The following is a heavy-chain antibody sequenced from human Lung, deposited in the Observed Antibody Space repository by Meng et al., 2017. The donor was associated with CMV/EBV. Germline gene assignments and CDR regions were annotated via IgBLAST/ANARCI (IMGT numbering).Heavy chain of an antibody. J-gene: IGHJ6*04. CDR1: GFTFSTFG. V-gene: IGHV3-30*02. Sequence: GESXKISCAASGFTFSTFGIHWVRQAPGKGLEWVAFIRDTGYSKYYADSVKGRFTISRDNSKNTLYLQMDSLRAEDTAVYYCAKDMTTTYYYYGMDVWGKGTTVTVSS. CDR2: IRDTGYSK. D-gene: IGHD4-11*01. CDR3: AKDMTTTYYYYGMDV.